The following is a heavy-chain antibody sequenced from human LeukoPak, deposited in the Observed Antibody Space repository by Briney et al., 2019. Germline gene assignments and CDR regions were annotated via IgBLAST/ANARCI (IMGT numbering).Heavy chain of an antibody. Sequence: EASVKVSCTASGYTFTGYYMHWVRQAPGQGLEWMGWINPNNGGTNSAQKFQGRVAMTRDTSISTAYMELSRLRSDDTAVYYCARNSYDYGDYDSFFDYWGQGTLVTVSS. CDR2: INPNNGGT. D-gene: IGHD4-17*01. CDR1: GYTFTGYY. V-gene: IGHV1-2*02. CDR3: ARNSYDYGDYDSFFDY. J-gene: IGHJ4*02.